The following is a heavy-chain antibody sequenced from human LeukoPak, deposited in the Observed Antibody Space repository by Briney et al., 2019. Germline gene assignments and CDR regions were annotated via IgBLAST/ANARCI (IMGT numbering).Heavy chain of an antibody. V-gene: IGHV1-46*01. J-gene: IGHJ4*02. CDR1: GYTFTSYY. CDR2: INPSGGST. CDR3: ARSKLVGDIVVVPAAENYFDY. Sequence: GASVKVSCKASGYTFTSYYMHWVRQAPGQGLEWMGIINPSGGSTSYAQKFQGRVTMTRDTSTSTVYMELSSLRSEDTAVYYCARSKLVGDIVVVPAAENYFDYWGQGTLVTVSS. D-gene: IGHD2-2*01.